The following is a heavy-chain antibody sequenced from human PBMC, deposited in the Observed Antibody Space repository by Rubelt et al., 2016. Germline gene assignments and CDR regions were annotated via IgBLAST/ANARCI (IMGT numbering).Heavy chain of an antibody. CDR3: TTDWRYSSGWYGRVDY. V-gene: IGHV3-15*07. CDR1: SNAW. CDR2: IKSKTDGGTT. J-gene: IGHJ4*02. Sequence: SNAWMNWVRQAPGKGLEWVGRIKSKTDGGTTDYAAPVKGRFTISRDDSKNTLYLQMNSLKTEDTAVYYCTTDWRYSSGWYGRVDYWGQGTLVTVSS. D-gene: IGHD6-19*01.